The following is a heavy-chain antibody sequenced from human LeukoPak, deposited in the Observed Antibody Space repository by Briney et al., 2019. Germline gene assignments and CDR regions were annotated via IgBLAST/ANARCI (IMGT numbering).Heavy chain of an antibody. Sequence: GGSLRLSCAASGFTFSSYAMSWVRQAPGKGLEWVSAISGGGASTYYADPVKGRFTISRDNSKNTLYLQMNSLRAEDTAVYYCAKDLQWPRGVLDYWGQGTLVTVSS. V-gene: IGHV3-23*01. CDR3: AKDLQWPRGVLDY. D-gene: IGHD4-11*01. CDR2: ISGGGAST. J-gene: IGHJ4*02. CDR1: GFTFSSYA.